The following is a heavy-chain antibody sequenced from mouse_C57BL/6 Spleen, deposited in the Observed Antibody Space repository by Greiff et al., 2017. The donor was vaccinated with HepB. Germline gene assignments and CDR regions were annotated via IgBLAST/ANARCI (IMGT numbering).Heavy chain of an antibody. J-gene: IGHJ4*01. CDR3: ASYGSSLLYYAMDY. CDR2: INPYNGGT. V-gene: IGHV1-19*01. Sequence: EVQLQQSGPVLVKPGASVKMSCKASGYTFTDYYMNWVKQSHGKSLEWIGVINPYNGGTSYNQKFKGKATLTVDKSSSTAYMELNSLTSEDSAVYYCASYGSSLLYYAMDYWGQGTSVTVSS. D-gene: IGHD1-1*01. CDR1: GYTFTDYY.